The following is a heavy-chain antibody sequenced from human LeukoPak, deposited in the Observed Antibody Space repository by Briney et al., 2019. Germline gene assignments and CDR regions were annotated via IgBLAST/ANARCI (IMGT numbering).Heavy chain of an antibody. CDR3: ATSAPLVVGRLKDYGMDV. V-gene: IGHV1-69*04. J-gene: IGHJ6*02. Sequence: ASVKVSCKASGGTFSSYAISWVRQAPGQGLEWMGRIIPILGIANYAQKFQGRVTITADKSTSTAYMELSSLRSEDTAVYYCATSAPLVVGRLKDYGMDVWGQGTTVTVSS. CDR1: GGTFSSYA. D-gene: IGHD2-2*01. CDR2: IIPILGIA.